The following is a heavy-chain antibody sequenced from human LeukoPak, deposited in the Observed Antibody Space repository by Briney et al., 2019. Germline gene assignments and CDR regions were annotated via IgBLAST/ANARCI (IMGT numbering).Heavy chain of an antibody. D-gene: IGHD3-22*01. J-gene: IGHJ4*02. CDR2: ISGSGGTT. V-gene: IGHV3-23*01. Sequence: GGSLRLSCAASGFTFSNYAMSWVRQAPGKGLEWVSAISGSGGTTFYADSVKGRFTISRDNAKNSLYLQMNSLRAEDTAVYYCARDFYYYDSSEGGGYWGQGTLVTVSS. CDR3: ARDFYYYDSSEGGGY. CDR1: GFTFSNYA.